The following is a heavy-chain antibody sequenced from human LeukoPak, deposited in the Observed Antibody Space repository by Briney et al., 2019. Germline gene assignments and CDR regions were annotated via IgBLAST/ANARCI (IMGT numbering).Heavy chain of an antibody. CDR1: GFTFSSCA. Sequence: GGSLRLSCAASGFTFSSCAMSWVRQAPGKGLEWVSAISGTGGSTDYADSVKGRFTISRDNAKNSLYLQMNSLRAEDTALYHCARDFGPAAIHGEHWFDPWGQGTLVTVSS. J-gene: IGHJ5*02. D-gene: IGHD2-2*02. V-gene: IGHV3-23*01. CDR2: ISGTGGST. CDR3: ARDFGPAAIHGEHWFDP.